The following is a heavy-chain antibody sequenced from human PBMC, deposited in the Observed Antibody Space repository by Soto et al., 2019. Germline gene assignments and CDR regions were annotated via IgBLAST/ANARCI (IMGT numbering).Heavy chain of an antibody. J-gene: IGHJ5*02. Sequence: PSETLSLTCTVSGGSISSSSYYWGWIRQPPGKGLEWIGSIYYSGSTYYNPSLKSRVTISVDTSKNQFPLKLSSVTAADTAVYYCARGRKRKTSMVRGELNWFDPWGQGTLVTVSS. V-gene: IGHV4-39*01. CDR2: IYYSGST. D-gene: IGHD3-10*01. CDR1: GGSISSSSYY. CDR3: ARGRKRKTSMVRGELNWFDP.